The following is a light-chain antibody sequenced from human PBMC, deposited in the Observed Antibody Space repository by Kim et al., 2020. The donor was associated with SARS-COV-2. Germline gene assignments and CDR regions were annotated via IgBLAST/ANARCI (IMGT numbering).Light chain of an antibody. J-gene: IGLJ3*02. CDR1: SSNIGSNN. CDR3: AAWDDSLDAWV. Sequence: GQRVNISCSGSSSNIGSNNVNWYQHLPGTAPKLLIYSNNQRPSGVPDRFSGSKSDTSASLAISGLQSEDETDYYCAAWDDSLDAWVFGGGTQLTVL. V-gene: IGLV1-44*01. CDR2: SNN.